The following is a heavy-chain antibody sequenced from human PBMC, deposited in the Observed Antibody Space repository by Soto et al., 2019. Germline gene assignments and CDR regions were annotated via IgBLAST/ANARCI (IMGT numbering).Heavy chain of an antibody. CDR3: TTDWNYYYYYGMDV. Sequence: EVQLVESGGGLVKPGGSLRLSCAASGFTFSNAWMNWVRQAPGKGLERVGRIKSKTDGGTTDYAAPVKGRFTISKDDSKNTLYLQMNSLKTEDTAVYYCTTDWNYYYYYGMDVWGQGTTVTVSS. J-gene: IGHJ6*02. CDR2: IKSKTDGGTT. CDR1: GFTFSNAW. V-gene: IGHV3-15*01. D-gene: IGHD1-1*01.